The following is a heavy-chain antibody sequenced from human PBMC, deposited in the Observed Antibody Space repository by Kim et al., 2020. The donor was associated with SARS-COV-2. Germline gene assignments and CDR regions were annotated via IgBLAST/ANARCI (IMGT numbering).Heavy chain of an antibody. CDR2: INTNTGNP. Sequence: ASVKVSCKASGYTFTSYAMNWVRQAPGQGLEWMGWINTNTGNPTYAQGFTGRFVFSLDTSVSTAYLQISSLKAEDTAVYYCARDQYYDSSGYYHQSGYYGIDVWGQGTTVTVSS. CDR3: ARDQYYDSSGYYHQSGYYGIDV. CDR1: GYTFTSYA. V-gene: IGHV7-4-1*02. D-gene: IGHD3-22*01. J-gene: IGHJ6*02.